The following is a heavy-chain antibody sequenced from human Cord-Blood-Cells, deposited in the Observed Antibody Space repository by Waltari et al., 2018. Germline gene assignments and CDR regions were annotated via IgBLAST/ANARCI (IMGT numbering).Heavy chain of an antibody. CDR3: ARDVVGAGFDP. Sequence: QVQLVQPGAEVKKPGASVKVSCKASGYTFTSYAMHWVRQAPGQRLEWMGWIDAGNNNRKYSQKVQGRFTITRDTSASTAYMELSSLGSEDTAVYYCARDVVGAGFDPWGQGTLVTVSS. CDR1: GYTFTSYA. CDR2: IDAGNNNR. D-gene: IGHD1-26*01. J-gene: IGHJ5*02. V-gene: IGHV1-3*01.